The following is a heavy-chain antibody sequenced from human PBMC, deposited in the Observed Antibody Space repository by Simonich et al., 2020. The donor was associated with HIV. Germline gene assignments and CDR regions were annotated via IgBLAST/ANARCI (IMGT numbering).Heavy chain of an antibody. CDR2: INPNRGGT. CDR3: VRERNAATYPFDY. CDR1: GYTFMDYH. V-gene: IGHV1-2*02. D-gene: IGHD1-1*01. J-gene: IGHJ4*02. Sequence: QVQLVQSGAEVKKPGASMKVSCKASGYTFMDYHVHWVRQAPGQGLEWMGWINPNRGGTNYAQKFQGRGTMTRDTSSSTAYMELSSLGSDDTAMYYCVRERNAATYPFDYWGQGTLVTVSS.